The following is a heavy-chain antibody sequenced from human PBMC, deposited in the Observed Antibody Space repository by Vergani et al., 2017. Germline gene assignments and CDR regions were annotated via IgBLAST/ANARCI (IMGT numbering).Heavy chain of an antibody. CDR1: GATFRSNT. J-gene: IGHJ6*02. Sequence: QVQLLQSGSELKKPGASVRISCEASGATFRSNTISWVRQVPGQGLEWMGRIIPVLGKTKYAQDFQGRLTITADTSTSTAYMELTSLRSQDTAVYYCARDPRGYGGDPEDYYYGMDVWGQGTTVTVSS. CDR2: IIPVLGKT. V-gene: IGHV1-69*08. D-gene: IGHD2-21*02. CDR3: ARDPRGYGGDPEDYYYGMDV.